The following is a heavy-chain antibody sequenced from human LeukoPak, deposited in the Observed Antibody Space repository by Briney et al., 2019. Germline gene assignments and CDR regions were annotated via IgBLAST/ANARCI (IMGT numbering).Heavy chain of an antibody. CDR2: INHSGST. Sequence: SETLSLTCAVYGGSFSGYYWSWIRQPPGKGLEWIGEINHSGSTNYNPSLKSRVTISVDTSKNQFSLKLSSVTAADTAVYYCARGGIEAANWFDPWGQGTLVTVSS. V-gene: IGHV4-34*01. J-gene: IGHJ5*02. CDR3: ARGGIEAANWFDP. D-gene: IGHD6-13*01. CDR1: GGSFSGYY.